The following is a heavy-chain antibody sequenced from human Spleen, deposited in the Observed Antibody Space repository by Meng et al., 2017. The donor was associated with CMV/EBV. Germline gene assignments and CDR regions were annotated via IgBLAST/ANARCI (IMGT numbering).Heavy chain of an antibody. CDR1: GGSFSGYY. J-gene: IGHJ6*02. CDR3: ARGEQLDKANYYYYYGMDV. D-gene: IGHD6-13*01. CDR2: INHSGST. V-gene: IGHV4-34*01. Sequence: SETLSLTCAVYGGSFSGYYWSWIRQPPGKGLEWIGEINHSGSTNYNPSLKSRVTISVDTSKNQFSLKLSSVTAADTAVYYCARGEQLDKANYYYYYGMDVWGQGTTVTVSS.